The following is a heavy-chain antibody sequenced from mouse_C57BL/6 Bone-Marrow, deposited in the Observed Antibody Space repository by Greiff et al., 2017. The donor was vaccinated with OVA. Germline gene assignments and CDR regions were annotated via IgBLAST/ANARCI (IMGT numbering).Heavy chain of an antibody. V-gene: IGHV5-4*03. J-gene: IGHJ4*01. CDR2: ISDGGSYT. D-gene: IGHD1-1*01. Sequence: EVKLVESGGGLVKPGGSLKLSCAASGFTFSSYAMSWVRQTPEKRLEWVATISDGGSYTYYPDNVKGRFTISRDNAKNNLYLQMSHLKSEDTAMYYCAILYGKGFPYYAMDYWGQGTSVTVSS. CDR3: AILYGKGFPYYAMDY. CDR1: GFTFSSYA.